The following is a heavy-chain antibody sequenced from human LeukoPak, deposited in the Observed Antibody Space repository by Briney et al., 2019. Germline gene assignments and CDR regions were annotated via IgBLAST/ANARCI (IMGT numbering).Heavy chain of an antibody. CDR2: ISGSGGST. CDR1: GFTFSSYA. CDR3: ARPDLRAGPPNY. Sequence: GGSLRLSCAASGFTFSSYAMSWVRQAPGKGLEWVPAISGSGGSTYYADSVKGRFTIFRDNSKNTLYLQMNSLRAEDTAVYYCARPDLRAGPPNYWGQGTLVTVSS. J-gene: IGHJ4*02. D-gene: IGHD1-14*01. V-gene: IGHV3-23*01.